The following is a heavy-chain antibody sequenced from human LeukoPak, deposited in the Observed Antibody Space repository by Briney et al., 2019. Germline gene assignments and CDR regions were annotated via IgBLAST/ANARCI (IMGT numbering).Heavy chain of an antibody. CDR1: GFTFSSYG. CDR2: ISYDGSNK. D-gene: IGHD4-17*01. Sequence: GGSLRLSCAASGFTFSSYGMHWVRQAPGKGLEWVAVISYDGSNKYYADSVKGRFTISRDNSKNTLYLQMNSLRAEDTAVYYCARSSYGDYDQDYYFDYWGQGTLVTVSS. J-gene: IGHJ4*02. V-gene: IGHV3-30*03. CDR3: ARSSYGDYDQDYYFDY.